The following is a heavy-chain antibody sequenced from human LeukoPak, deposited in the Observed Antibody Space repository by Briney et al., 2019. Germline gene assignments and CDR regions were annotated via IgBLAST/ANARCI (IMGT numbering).Heavy chain of an antibody. J-gene: IGHJ4*02. CDR3: ARDNYDDSGYLDY. V-gene: IGHV3-21*01. Sequence: SGGSLRLSCEATGFTFSSHTMNWVRQAPGKGLEWVSCISGSDRNFIYYADSVKGRFTISRDNAKSLVYLQMNSLRAEDTAIYYCARDNYDDSGYLDYWGQGARVTVSA. CDR1: GFTFSSHT. D-gene: IGHD3-22*01. CDR2: ISGSDRNFI.